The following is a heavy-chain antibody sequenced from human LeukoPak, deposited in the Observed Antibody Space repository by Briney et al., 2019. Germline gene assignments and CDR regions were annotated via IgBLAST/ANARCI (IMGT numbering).Heavy chain of an antibody. CDR3: ARVQPHYYDSSGYPPDY. Sequence: GGSLRLSCAASGFTFSDYYMSWIRQAPGKGLEWVSYIGSSGSTIYYADSVKGRFTISRDNAKNSLYLQMNSLRAEDTAVYYCARVQPHYYDSSGYPPDYWGQGTLVTVSS. CDR2: IGSSGSTI. V-gene: IGHV3-11*01. CDR1: GFTFSDYY. J-gene: IGHJ4*02. D-gene: IGHD3-22*01.